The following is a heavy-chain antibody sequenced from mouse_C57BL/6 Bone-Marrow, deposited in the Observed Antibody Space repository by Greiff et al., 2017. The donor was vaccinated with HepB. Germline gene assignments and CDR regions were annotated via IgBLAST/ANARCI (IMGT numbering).Heavy chain of an antibody. CDR1: GYTFTSYW. J-gene: IGHJ1*03. CDR3: ARGYFDV. CDR2: IDPSDSET. V-gene: IGHV1-52*01. Sequence: QVQLQQPGAELVRPGSSVKLSCTASGYTFTSYWMHWVKQRPIQGLEWIGNIDPSDSETHYNQKFKDKATLTVDNSSSTAYMQLSSLTSEDSAVYYCARGYFDVWGTGTTVTVSS.